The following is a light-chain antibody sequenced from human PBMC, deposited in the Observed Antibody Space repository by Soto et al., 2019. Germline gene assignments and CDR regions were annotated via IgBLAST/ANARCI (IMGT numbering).Light chain of an antibody. J-gene: IGKJ1*01. CDR3: QQYNNWPPWT. CDR1: QSVSSN. Sequence: EIVMTQSPATLSVSPGERATLSCRASQSVSSNLAWYQQKPGQAPRLLIYGASTRATGIPARFSGSGSGTDFTLTISSLQSEDFAVYYCQQYNNWPPWTFGQGNKVEIQ. V-gene: IGKV3-15*01. CDR2: GAS.